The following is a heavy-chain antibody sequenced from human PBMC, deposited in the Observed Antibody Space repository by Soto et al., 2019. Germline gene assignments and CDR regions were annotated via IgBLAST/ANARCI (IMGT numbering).Heavy chain of an antibody. D-gene: IGHD6-19*01. J-gene: IGHJ4*02. CDR1: GGSISSYY. CDR2: IYYSGST. CDR3: ARASPQAVAGTPIDY. Sequence: PSETLSLTCTVSGGSISSYYWSWIRQPPGKGLEWIGYIYYSGSTNYNPSLKSRVTISVDTSKNQFSLKLSSVTAADTAVYYCARASPQAVAGTPIDYWGQGTLVTVSS. V-gene: IGHV4-59*01.